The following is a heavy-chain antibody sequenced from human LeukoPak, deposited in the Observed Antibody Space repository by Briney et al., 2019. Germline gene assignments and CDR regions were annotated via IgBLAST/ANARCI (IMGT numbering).Heavy chain of an antibody. CDR3: ARDAGIGFDY. J-gene: IGHJ4*02. D-gene: IGHD3-10*01. CDR2: IKEDGTEK. Sequence: GGSLRLSCVTSGFTFRRYWMTWVRQAPGKGLEWVANIKEDGTEKKYVDSVRGRFTLSKDNAKNSVYLQMDNLRVDDTAIYYCARDAGIGFDYWGQGTLVTVS. V-gene: IGHV3-7*01. CDR1: GFTFRRYW.